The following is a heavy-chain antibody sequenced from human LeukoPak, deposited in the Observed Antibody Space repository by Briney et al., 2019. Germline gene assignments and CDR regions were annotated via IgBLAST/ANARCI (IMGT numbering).Heavy chain of an antibody. J-gene: IGHJ3*02. CDR2: IYTSGST. V-gene: IGHV4-4*07. CDR1: GGSISSYY. D-gene: IGHD3-3*01. CDR3: ASNVYDFWSGSDAFDI. Sequence: PSETLSLTCTVSGGSISSYYWSWTRQLAGKGLEWIGRIYTSGSTNYNPSLKSRVTMSVDTSKNQFSLKLSSVTAADTSAYYCASNVYDFWSGSDAFDIWGQGTMVTVSS.